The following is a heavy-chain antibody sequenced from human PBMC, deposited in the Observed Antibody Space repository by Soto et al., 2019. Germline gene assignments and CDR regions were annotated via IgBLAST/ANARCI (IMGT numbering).Heavy chain of an antibody. D-gene: IGHD6-6*01. CDR3: DRGHISSTKTWLDP. CDR1: GYTFTSYH. Sequence: QVQLVQSGAEVKKPGASVKVSCKGSGYTFTSYHINWVRQATGQGLEWMGWMNPNSGNTGYAQTLQGRVTMTWDTXLRTAYMELSSLRLEDTAMYYCDRGHISSTKTWLDPWGQGTLVTVSS. CDR2: MNPNSGNT. V-gene: IGHV1-8*01. J-gene: IGHJ5*02.